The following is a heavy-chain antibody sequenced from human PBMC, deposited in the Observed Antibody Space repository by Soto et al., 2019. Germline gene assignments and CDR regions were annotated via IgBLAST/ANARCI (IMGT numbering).Heavy chain of an antibody. D-gene: IGHD5-12*01. Sequence: EVQLLESGGDLVQSGGSLRLSCAASGFIFSNFIMAWVRQAPGKGLECVATISGGGHITYYTVSVRGRFAISRDNSKDTMYLVMNRLRADDTAVYYCAKDGYGKADYWGQGTMDTVSS. CDR3: AKDGYGKADY. CDR2: ISGGGHIT. CDR1: GFIFSNFI. J-gene: IGHJ4*02. V-gene: IGHV3-23*01.